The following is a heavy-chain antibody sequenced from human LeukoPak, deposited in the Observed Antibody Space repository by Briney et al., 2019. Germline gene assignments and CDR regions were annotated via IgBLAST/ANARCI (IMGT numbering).Heavy chain of an antibody. CDR1: GFTFSTYW. D-gene: IGHD5-12*01. V-gene: IGHV3-7*01. CDR3: ARVDSGYDC. Sequence: SGGSLRLSCAASGFTFSTYWMSWVRQAPGKGLEWVANINQDGSDKYYVDSVKGRFTISRDNAKNSLYLQMNSLRAEDTAVYYCARVDSGYDCWGQGTLVTVSS. J-gene: IGHJ4*02. CDR2: INQDGSDK.